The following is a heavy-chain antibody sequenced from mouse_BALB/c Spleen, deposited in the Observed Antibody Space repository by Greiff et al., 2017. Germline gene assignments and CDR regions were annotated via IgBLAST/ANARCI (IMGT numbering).Heavy chain of an antibody. CDR1: GYTFSSYW. CDR3: ARGPFMIIYAMDY. V-gene: IGHV1-9*01. D-gene: IGHD2-4*01. Sequence: QVQLQQSGAELMKPGASVKISCKATGYTFSSYWIEWVKQRPGHGLEWIGEILPGSGSTNYNEKFKGKATFTADTSSNTAYMQLSSLTSEDSAVYYCARGPFMIIYAMDYWGQGTSVTVSS. J-gene: IGHJ4*01. CDR2: ILPGSGST.